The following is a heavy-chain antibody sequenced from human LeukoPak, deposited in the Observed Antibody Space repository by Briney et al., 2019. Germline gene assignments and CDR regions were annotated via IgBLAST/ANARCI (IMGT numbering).Heavy chain of an antibody. J-gene: IGHJ5*02. V-gene: IGHV1-3*03. D-gene: IGHD1-1*01. Sequence: ASVKVSCKASGGTFSSYAISWVRQAPGQRLEWMGWINTGNGNTKYSLEFQGRVTITRDSSATTAYLELSSLRSEDMAVYYCARGVQLEPINWFDPWGQGTLVTVSA. CDR3: ARGVQLEPINWFDP. CDR2: INTGNGNT. CDR1: GGTFSSYA.